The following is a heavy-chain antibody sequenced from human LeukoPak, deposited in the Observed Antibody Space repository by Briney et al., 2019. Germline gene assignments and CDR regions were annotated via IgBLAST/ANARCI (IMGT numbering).Heavy chain of an antibody. J-gene: IGHJ6*03. Sequence: ASVKVSCKAAGYSFASFHINWVRQAPGQGPEWMGWMNPNTGNTGFAQKFQGRLTITQNSPTSTVYMELNSLTSEDTAVYYCARGPASGRQTVRRYYYYYMDVWGKGTTVTVSS. CDR3: ARGPASGRQTVRRYYYYYMDV. V-gene: IGHV1-8*03. CDR2: MNPNTGNT. D-gene: IGHD3-10*01. CDR1: GYSFASFH.